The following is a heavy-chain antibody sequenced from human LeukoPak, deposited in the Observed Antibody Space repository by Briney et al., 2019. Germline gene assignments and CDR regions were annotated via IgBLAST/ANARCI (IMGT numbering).Heavy chain of an antibody. Sequence: GGSLRLSCAASGFTFSSYGMHWVRQAPGKGLEWVAFIRYDGSNKYYADSAKGRFTISRDNSKNTLYLQMNSLRAEDTAVYYCAKAPHYYDSSGCFDHWGQGTLVTVSS. D-gene: IGHD3-22*01. CDR1: GFTFSSYG. CDR3: AKAPHYYDSSGCFDH. V-gene: IGHV3-30*02. J-gene: IGHJ4*02. CDR2: IRYDGSNK.